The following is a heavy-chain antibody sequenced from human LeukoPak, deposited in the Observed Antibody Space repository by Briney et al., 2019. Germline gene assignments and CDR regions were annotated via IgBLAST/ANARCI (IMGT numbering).Heavy chain of an antibody. J-gene: IGHJ6*03. V-gene: IGHV4-59*01. CDR2: IYYSGNT. D-gene: IGHD5-18*01. Sequence: SETLSLTCTVSGGSISSYYWSWIRQPPGKGLEWIGYIYYSGNTNYNPSLKSRVTISVDTPKNQFSLKLSSVTAADTAVYYCARTTEGGYTYDYFYYYYMDVWGKGTTVTISS. CDR3: ARTTEGGYTYDYFYYYYMDV. CDR1: GGSISSYY.